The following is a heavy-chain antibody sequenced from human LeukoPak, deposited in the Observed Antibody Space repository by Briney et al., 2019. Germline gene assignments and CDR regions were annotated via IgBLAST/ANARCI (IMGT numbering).Heavy chain of an antibody. Sequence: SETLSLTCTVSGGSISSSSYYWGWIRQPPGKGLEWIGSIYYSGSTYYNPSLKSRVTISVDTSKDQFSLKLSSVTAADTAVYYCASINYYDSSGYLDYWGQGTLVTVSS. CDR2: IYYSGST. CDR3: ASINYYDSSGYLDY. J-gene: IGHJ4*02. D-gene: IGHD3-22*01. CDR1: GGSISSSSYY. V-gene: IGHV4-39*07.